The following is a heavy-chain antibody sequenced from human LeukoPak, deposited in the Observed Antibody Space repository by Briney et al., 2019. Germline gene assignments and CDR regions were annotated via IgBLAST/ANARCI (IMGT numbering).Heavy chain of an antibody. Sequence: GASVKVSCKASGGTFSSYAISWVRHAPGQGLEWMGKIIPILGIANNAQKFQGRVTITADKSTSTAYMELSSLRSEDTAVYYCAIEGGSRGSGSYRQYYYYYGMDVWGQGTTVSVSS. CDR3: AIEGGSRGSGSYRQYYYYYGMDV. D-gene: IGHD3-10*01. CDR2: IIPILGIA. J-gene: IGHJ6*02. CDR1: GGTFSSYA. V-gene: IGHV1-69*04.